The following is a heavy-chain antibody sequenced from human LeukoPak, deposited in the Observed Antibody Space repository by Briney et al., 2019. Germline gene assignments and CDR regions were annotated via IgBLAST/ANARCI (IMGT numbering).Heavy chain of an antibody. Sequence: GGSLRLSCATSQFKFNNYGMTWIRQAPGKGLEWVSSITGSGDRTQYADSVQGRFTISRDNSKNTLYLQMNSLRAEDTAVYYCTKPFNTDYSNFYYMDVWGIGTTVTVSS. CDR1: QFKFNNYG. V-gene: IGHV3-23*01. D-gene: IGHD4-11*01. J-gene: IGHJ6*03. CDR3: TKPFNTDYSNFYYMDV. CDR2: ITGSGDRT.